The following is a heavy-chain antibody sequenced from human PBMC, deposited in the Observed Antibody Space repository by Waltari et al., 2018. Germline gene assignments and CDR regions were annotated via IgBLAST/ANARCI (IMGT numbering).Heavy chain of an antibody. V-gene: IGHV3-23*01. CDR2: ISGDGAAS. Sequence: VQLLESVGGLVQPGGSLRLSFAASGSTFSHYVMNLVRQAPGKGLEWVSAISGDGAASFYGDSVKGRFTISRDNSESTLRLQMHSLRTEDTAIYFCAAYSGISSSFEYWGQGTLVTVSS. CDR3: AAYSGISSSFEY. CDR1: GSTFSHYV. D-gene: IGHD3-10*01. J-gene: IGHJ4*02.